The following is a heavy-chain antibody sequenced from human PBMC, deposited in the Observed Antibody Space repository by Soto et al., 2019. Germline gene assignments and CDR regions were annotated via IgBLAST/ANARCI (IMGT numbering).Heavy chain of an antibody. CDR1: GGSSSSYY. V-gene: IGHV4-59*01. D-gene: IGHD4-4*01. Sequence: PSETLSLTCTVPGGSSSSYYWSWIRQPPGKGLEWIGYIYYSGSTNYNPSLKSRVTISVDTSKNQFSLKLSSVTAADTAVYYCARGMTTVTTLDYWGQGTLVTVSS. CDR2: IYYSGST. CDR3: ARGMTTVTTLDY. J-gene: IGHJ4*02.